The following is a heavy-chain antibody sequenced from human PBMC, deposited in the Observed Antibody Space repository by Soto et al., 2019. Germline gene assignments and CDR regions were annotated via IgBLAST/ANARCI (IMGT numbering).Heavy chain of an antibody. J-gene: IGHJ5*02. Sequence: SQTLSLTCAISGDSVSSNSAAWNWIRQSPSRGLEWLGRTYYRSKWNNDYAVSVKSRITINPDTSKNQLSLQQNTVTPEDTDEYYCARGAYDFRNWFDPWGQGTLVTVSS. V-gene: IGHV6-1*01. CDR2: TYYRSKWNN. CDR3: ARGAYDFRNWFDP. D-gene: IGHD3-3*01. CDR1: GDSVSSNSAA.